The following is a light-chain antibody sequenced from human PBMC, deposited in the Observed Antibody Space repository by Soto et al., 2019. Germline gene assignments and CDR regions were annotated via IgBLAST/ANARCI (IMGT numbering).Light chain of an antibody. CDR2: GAS. CDR1: QRVNNNY. V-gene: IGKV3-20*01. Sequence: EIVLTQSPDTLSLSPGERATLSCRASQRVNNNYLSWYQQKPGRAPRLRISGASSRATGIPDRFNGSGSGTDFTLTISRLEPEDFAVYYCQQYGSSPLTFGGGTKVEIK. J-gene: IGKJ4*01. CDR3: QQYGSSPLT.